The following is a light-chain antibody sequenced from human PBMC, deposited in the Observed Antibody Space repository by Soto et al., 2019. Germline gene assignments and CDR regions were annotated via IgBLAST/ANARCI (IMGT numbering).Light chain of an antibody. V-gene: IGKV3-11*01. CDR1: HSVSSH. CDR3: QQRDFWPRT. CDR2: DAS. Sequence: EVVLTQSPATLSLSPGERAALSCRASHSVSSHLAWYQQKPGQAPTLLIYDASNRAAGIPARFSGSGSGTDFTLTISSLEPEDLAVYYCQQRDFWPRTFGQGTKLEIK. J-gene: IGKJ2*02.